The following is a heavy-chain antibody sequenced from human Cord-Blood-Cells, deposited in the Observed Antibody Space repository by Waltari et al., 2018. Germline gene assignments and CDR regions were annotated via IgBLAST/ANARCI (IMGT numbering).Heavy chain of an antibody. J-gene: IGHJ6*02. D-gene: IGHD4-4*01. CDR1: GGSISSYY. V-gene: IGHV4-59*01. CDR3: ASSHSNYYYGMDV. CDR2: IYYSGST. Sequence: VKPSETLSLTCTVSGGSISSYYWSWIRQPPGKGLEWIGYIYYSGSTNYNPSLKSRVTISVDTSKNQFSLKLSSVTAADTAVYYCASSHSNYYYGMDVWGQGTTVTVSS.